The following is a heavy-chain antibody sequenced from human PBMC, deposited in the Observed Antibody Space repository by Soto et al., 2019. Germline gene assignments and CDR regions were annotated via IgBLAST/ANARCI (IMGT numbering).Heavy chain of an antibody. J-gene: IGHJ6*02. Sequence: ESGGGVVQPGRSLRLSCAASGFTFSSYAMHWVRQAPGQGLEWVALISYDGSNKYYADSVKGRFTLSRDKSKNTLYLQMNSLRPDDTAVYHCVIDQGGTTLYYHGMDVWGQGTTVTVSS. CDR1: GFTFSSYA. V-gene: IGHV3-30-3*01. CDR3: VIDQGGTTLYYHGMDV. D-gene: IGHD1-7*01. CDR2: ISYDGSNK.